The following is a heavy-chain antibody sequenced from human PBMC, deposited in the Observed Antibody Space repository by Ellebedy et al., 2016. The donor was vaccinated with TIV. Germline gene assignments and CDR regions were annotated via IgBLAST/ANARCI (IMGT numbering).Heavy chain of an antibody. V-gene: IGHV1-24*01. CDR3: ARGMYYSDRSGYSAYLDL. CDR1: GYTLTELS. CDR2: FDPEDGET. Sequence: ASVKVSCKVSGYTLTELSMHWVRQAPGKGLEWMGGFDPEDGETIYAQKFQGRVTMTEDTSTDTAYMELSSLRFEDTAVYYCARGMYYSDRSGYSAYLDLWGRGTLVTVSS. D-gene: IGHD3-22*01. J-gene: IGHJ2*01.